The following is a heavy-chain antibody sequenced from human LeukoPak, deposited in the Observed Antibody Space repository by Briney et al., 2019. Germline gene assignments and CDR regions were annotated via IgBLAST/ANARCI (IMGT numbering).Heavy chain of an antibody. Sequence: GGSLRLSCAASGFTFSNYAMSWVRQAPGKGVEWVSTISGNGGSTYYADSVKGRFTTSRDNSKNTVYLQMNSLRAEDTAVYYCAKRIAATSFDYWGQGTLVTVSS. J-gene: IGHJ4*02. CDR2: ISGNGGST. D-gene: IGHD6-13*01. V-gene: IGHV3-23*01. CDR3: AKRIAATSFDY. CDR1: GFTFSNYA.